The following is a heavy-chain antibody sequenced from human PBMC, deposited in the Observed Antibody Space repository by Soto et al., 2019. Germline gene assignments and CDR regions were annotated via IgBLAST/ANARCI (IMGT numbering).Heavy chain of an antibody. V-gene: IGHV4-59*01. CDR1: VTSIRCYY. CDR3: AREVSSFGSNHFDS. D-gene: IGHD3-10*01. CDR2: IYYTGTT. J-gene: IGHJ4*02. Sequence: SETLSLTCSVSVTSIRCYYGTWIRQPPGKGLEWIGYIYYTGTTKYNPSLKSRVTISVDTSKNQFSLRLNSVTAADTAVYYCAREVSSFGSNHFDSWGQGALVTVSS.